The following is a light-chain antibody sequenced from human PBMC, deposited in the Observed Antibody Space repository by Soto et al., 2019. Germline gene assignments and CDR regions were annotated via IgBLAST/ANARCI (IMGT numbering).Light chain of an antibody. CDR1: QSVSNY. V-gene: IGKV3-11*01. CDR3: QQRSNWPPALT. CDR2: DAS. Sequence: EIVLTQTPATLSLSPGDRATLSCRASQSVSNYLAWYQQKPGQVPRLLIYDASNRATGIPVRFSGRGSGTDFNLTITSLEPEDCAVYYCQQRSNWPPALTFGGGTKVEI. J-gene: IGKJ4*01.